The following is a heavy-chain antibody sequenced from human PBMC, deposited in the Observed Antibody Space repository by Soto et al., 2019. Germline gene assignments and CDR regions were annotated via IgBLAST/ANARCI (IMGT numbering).Heavy chain of an antibody. D-gene: IGHD2-15*01. CDR1: GFTFSSYA. CDR3: ARGDIVVVVAALGFDP. Sequence: VQLVESGGGVVQPGRSLRLSCAASGFTFSSYAMHWVRQAPGKGLEWVAVISYDGSNKYYADSVKGRFTISRDNSKNTLYLQMNSLRAEDTAVYYCARGDIVVVVAALGFDPWGQGTLVTVSS. CDR2: ISYDGSNK. V-gene: IGHV3-30-3*01. J-gene: IGHJ5*02.